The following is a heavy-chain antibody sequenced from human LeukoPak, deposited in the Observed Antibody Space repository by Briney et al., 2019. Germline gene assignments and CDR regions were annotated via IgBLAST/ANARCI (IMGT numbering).Heavy chain of an antibody. CDR3: AREYGGYVAVDC. CDR1: GFTVTRNY. CDR2: INHSGST. Sequence: TGGSLRLFCAASGFTVTRNYMNWVRQPPGKGLEWIGEINHSGSTNYNPSLKSRVTISVDTSKNQFSLKLSSVTAADTAVYYCAREYGGYVAVDCWGQGTLVTVSS. V-gene: IGHV4-34*01. D-gene: IGHD5-12*01. J-gene: IGHJ4*02.